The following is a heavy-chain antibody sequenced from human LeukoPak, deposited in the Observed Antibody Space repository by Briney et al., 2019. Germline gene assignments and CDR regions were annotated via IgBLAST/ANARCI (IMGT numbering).Heavy chain of an antibody. CDR1: GGSISSYY. V-gene: IGHV4-59*08. CDR2: IYYSGST. CDR3: ARLRSSSWSYYYYGMDV. J-gene: IGHJ6*02. D-gene: IGHD6-13*01. Sequence: PSETLSLTCTVSGGSISSYYWSWIRQPPGKGLEWIGYIYYSGSTNYNPSLESRVTISVDTSKNQFSLKLSSVTAADTAVYYCARLRSSSWSYYYYGMDVWGQGTTVTVSS.